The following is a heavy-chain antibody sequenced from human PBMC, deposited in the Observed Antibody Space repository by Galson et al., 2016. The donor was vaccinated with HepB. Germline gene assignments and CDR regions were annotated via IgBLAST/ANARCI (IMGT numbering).Heavy chain of an antibody. V-gene: IGHV5-51*01. J-gene: IGHJ3*01. CDR1: GYNFANHW. CDR2: IYPADSDT. D-gene: IGHD3-10*01. Sequence: QSGAEVKKPGESMRISCKTSGYNFANHWIVWVRQMPGKGLEWMGIIYPADSDTRYSPSFQGQVTISADKSLTTAYLQWSSLKASDTAIYYCARRGPFGELCLWSQGTMVTVSS. CDR3: ARRGPFGELCL.